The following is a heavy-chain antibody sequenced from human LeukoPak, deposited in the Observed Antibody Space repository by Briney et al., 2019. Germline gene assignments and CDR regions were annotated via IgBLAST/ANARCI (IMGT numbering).Heavy chain of an antibody. CDR1: GFTFSSYN. V-gene: IGHV3-48*02. CDR2: ISSSSSNI. D-gene: IGHD4-17*01. J-gene: IGHJ4*02. Sequence: GGSLRLSCAASGFTFSSYNMNWVRQAPGKGLEWVSSISSSSSNIYYADSVKGRFSISRDNAKNSLFLQMNSLRDEDTAVYYCARARTTVANHFDFWGQGTLVTVSS. CDR3: ARARTTVANHFDF.